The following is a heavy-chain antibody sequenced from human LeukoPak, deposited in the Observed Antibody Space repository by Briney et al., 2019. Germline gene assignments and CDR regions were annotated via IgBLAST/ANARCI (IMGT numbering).Heavy chain of an antibody. CDR2: ISGSGGST. J-gene: IGHJ3*02. Sequence: GGSLRLSCAASGFTVSSNYMSWVRQAPGKGLEWVSAISGSGGSTYYADSVKGRFTISRDNSKNTLYLQMNSLRAEDTAVYYCAKDTTYYDFWSGLDAFDIWGQGTMVTVSS. D-gene: IGHD3-3*01. CDR3: AKDTTYYDFWSGLDAFDI. CDR1: GFTVSSNY. V-gene: IGHV3-23*01.